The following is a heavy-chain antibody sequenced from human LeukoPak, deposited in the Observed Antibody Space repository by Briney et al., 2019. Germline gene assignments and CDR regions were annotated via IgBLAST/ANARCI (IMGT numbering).Heavy chain of an antibody. CDR2: INHSGST. Sequence: SETLSLTCAVYGGSFSGYYWSWIRQPPGKGLEWIGEINHSGSTNYNPSPKSRVTISVDTSKNQFSLKLSSVTAADTAVYYCARGVSSWYHYYYYYYGMDVWGQGTTVTVSS. D-gene: IGHD6-13*01. V-gene: IGHV4-34*01. CDR1: GGSFSGYY. CDR3: ARGVSSWYHYYYYYYGMDV. J-gene: IGHJ6*02.